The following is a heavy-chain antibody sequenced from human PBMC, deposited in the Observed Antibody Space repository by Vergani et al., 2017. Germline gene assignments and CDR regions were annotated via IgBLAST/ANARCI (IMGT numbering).Heavy chain of an antibody. CDR1: GYSISSGYY. D-gene: IGHD3-22*01. CDR2: IYHSGST. J-gene: IGHJ4*02. V-gene: IGHV4-38-2*02. CDR3: ARGLDY. Sequence: QVQLQESGPGLVKPSETLSLTCTVSGYSISSGYYWGWIRQPPGKGLEWIGSIYHSGSTYYNPSLKSRVTISVDTSKNQFSLKLGSVTAADTAVYYCARGLDYWGQGTLVTVSS.